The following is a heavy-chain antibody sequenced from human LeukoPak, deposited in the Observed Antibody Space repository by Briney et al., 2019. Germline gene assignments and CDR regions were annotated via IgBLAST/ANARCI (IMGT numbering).Heavy chain of an antibody. J-gene: IGHJ4*02. D-gene: IGHD5-24*01. CDR1: GFTFGSFA. CDR3: AKEGLRDASFDS. CDR2: VSGSGGST. V-gene: IGHV3-23*01. Sequence: SGGSLSLSCAASGFTFGSFAMSWVRQAPGKGLEWVSTVSGSGGSTYYADSVKGQFTISRDNSKNTLYLQMNGLRVGDTAVYYCAKEGLRDASFDSWGQGTLVTVSS.